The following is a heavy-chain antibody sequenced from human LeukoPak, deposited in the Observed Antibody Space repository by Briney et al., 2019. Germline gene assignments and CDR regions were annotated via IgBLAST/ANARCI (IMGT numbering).Heavy chain of an antibody. D-gene: IGHD1-26*01. Sequence: SGGSLRLSCAASGFTITTNYMNWVRQAPGKGLEWVSVIYTSGGTYYADSVKGRFTISRDNVENTRFLQMNSLRVEDTAVYYCARDTGSKTPGTIVGATGDAFDIWGQGTMVTVSS. CDR2: IYTSGGT. CDR1: GFTITTNY. J-gene: IGHJ3*02. V-gene: IGHV3-53*01. CDR3: ARDTGSKTPGTIVGATGDAFDI.